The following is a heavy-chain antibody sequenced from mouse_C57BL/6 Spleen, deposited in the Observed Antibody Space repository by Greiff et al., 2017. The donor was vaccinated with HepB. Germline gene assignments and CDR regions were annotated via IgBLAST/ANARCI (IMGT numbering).Heavy chain of an antibody. J-gene: IGHJ1*03. CDR3: ARDISNYWYFDV. V-gene: IGHV5-4*01. Sequence: DVKLVESGGGLVKPGGSLKLSCAASGFTFSSYAMSWVRQTPEKRLEWVATISDGGSYTYYPDNVKGRFTISRDNAKNNLYLQMSHLKSEDTAMYYCARDISNYWYFDVWGTGTTVTVSS. CDR1: GFTFSSYA. CDR2: ISDGGSYT. D-gene: IGHD1-3*01.